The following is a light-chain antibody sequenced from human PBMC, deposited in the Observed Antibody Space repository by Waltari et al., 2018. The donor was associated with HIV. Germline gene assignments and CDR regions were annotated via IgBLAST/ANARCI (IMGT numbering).Light chain of an antibody. CDR2: DDT. Sequence: QSVLTQPPSVSATPGQRVTISCSGRTSNIGYNLVSWYQHIPGPAPKLLIYDDTERPSGIPDRFSGSSSGTSATLGITGLQTGDEADYYCATWDSSLNALLFGGGTKLTAL. V-gene: IGLV1-51*01. J-gene: IGLJ2*01. CDR3: ATWDSSLNALL. CDR1: TSNIGYNL.